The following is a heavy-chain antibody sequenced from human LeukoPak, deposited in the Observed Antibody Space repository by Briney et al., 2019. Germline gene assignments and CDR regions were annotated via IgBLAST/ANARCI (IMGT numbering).Heavy chain of an antibody. CDR3: ARVSHDILWFRGMDV. CDR2: INPSGGST. CDR1: GYTFTSYY. J-gene: IGHJ6*02. V-gene: IGHV1-46*01. D-gene: IGHD3-9*01. Sequence: GASVKVSCKASGYTFTSYYMHWVRQAPGQGLEWMGIINPSGGSTSYAQKFQGRVTMTRDTSTSTVYMELSSLRSEDTAVYYCARVSHDILWFRGMDVWGQGTTVTVSS.